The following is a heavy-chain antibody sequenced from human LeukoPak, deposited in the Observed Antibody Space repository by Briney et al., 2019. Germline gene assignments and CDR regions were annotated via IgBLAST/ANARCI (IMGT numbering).Heavy chain of an antibody. D-gene: IGHD3-10*01. J-gene: IGHJ6*02. Sequence: GGSLRLSCAASGFTFSRHWMSWVRQAPGKGLEGVGNIREDGNEKYYVDSVRGRFTIFRDNARTSVYLEMSSLRAEDTAVYYCARILSRSSYDTMDVWGQGTTVTVSS. V-gene: IGHV3-7*01. CDR3: ARILSRSSYDTMDV. CDR1: GFTFSRHW. CDR2: IREDGNEK.